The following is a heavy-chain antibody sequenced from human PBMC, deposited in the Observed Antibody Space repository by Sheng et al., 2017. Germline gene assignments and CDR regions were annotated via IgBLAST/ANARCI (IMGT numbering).Heavy chain of an antibody. Sequence: QVQLQESGPGLVKPSETLSLTCTVSGGSVSSGSYYWSWIRQPPGKGLEWIGYIYYSGSTNYNPSLKSRVTISVDTSKNQFSLKLSSVTAADTAVYYCASTYDFWSGYPFDYWGQGTLVTVSS. J-gene: IGHJ4*02. CDR2: IYYSGST. D-gene: IGHD3-3*01. CDR1: GGSVSSGSYY. V-gene: IGHV4-61*01. CDR3: ASTYDFWSGYPFDY.